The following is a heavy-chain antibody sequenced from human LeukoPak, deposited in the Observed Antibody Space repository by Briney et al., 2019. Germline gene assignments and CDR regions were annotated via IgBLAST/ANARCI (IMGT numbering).Heavy chain of an antibody. CDR3: ARHGLWELLLDY. Sequence: SETLSLTCAVSGYSISSGYYWGWIRQPPGKGLEWIGSIYHSGSTYYIPSLKSRVTISVDTSKNQFSLKLSSVTAADTAVYYCARHGLWELLLDYWGQGTLVTVSS. CDR1: GYSISSGYY. V-gene: IGHV4-38-2*01. J-gene: IGHJ4*02. CDR2: IYHSGST. D-gene: IGHD1-26*01.